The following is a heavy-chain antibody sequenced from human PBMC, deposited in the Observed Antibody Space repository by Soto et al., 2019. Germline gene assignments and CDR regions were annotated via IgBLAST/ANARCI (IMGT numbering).Heavy chain of an antibody. CDR3: ARARSKEIFWPY. CDR2: ISAYNGNT. CDR1: GYTFTSYG. D-gene: IGHD3-9*01. V-gene: IGHV1-18*01. Sequence: ASVKVSCKASGYTFTSYGISWLRQAPGQGLEWMGWISAYNGNTNYAQKLQGRVTMTTDTSTSTAYMELRSLRSDDTAVYYCARARSKEIFWPYWGQGTLVTVSS. J-gene: IGHJ4*02.